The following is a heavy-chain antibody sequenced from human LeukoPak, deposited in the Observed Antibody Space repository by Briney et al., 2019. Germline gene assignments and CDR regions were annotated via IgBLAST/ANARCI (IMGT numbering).Heavy chain of an antibody. CDR1: GFTFSSYW. CDR2: INHSRST. CDR3: ARKALTGYLDPTNWFDP. J-gene: IGHJ5*02. D-gene: IGHD3-9*01. V-gene: IGHV4-34*01. Sequence: PGGSLRLSCAASGFTFSSYWMNWVRQAPGKGLEWIGEINHSRSTNYNPSLKSRVTISVDTSKNQFSLKLSSVTAADTAVYYCARKALTGYLDPTNWFDPWGQGTLVTVSS.